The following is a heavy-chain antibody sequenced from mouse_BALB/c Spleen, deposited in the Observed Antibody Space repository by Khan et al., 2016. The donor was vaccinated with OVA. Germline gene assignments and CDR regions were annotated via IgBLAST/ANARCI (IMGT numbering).Heavy chain of an antibody. V-gene: IGHV1-7*01. J-gene: IGHJ2*01. CDR3: TRDRIDY. Sequence: QMQLEESGAELAKPGASVKMSCKASGYTFTTYWMHWVKQRPGQGLEWIGYINPTSGYTDYNEKFKVRATLSADKSSSTAYMQLSSLTSEDSAVYYCTRDRIDYWGQGTTLTVSS. CDR2: INPTSGYT. CDR1: GYTFTTYW.